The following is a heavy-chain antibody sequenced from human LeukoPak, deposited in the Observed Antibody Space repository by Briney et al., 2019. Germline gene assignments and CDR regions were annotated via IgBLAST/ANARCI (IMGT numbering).Heavy chain of an antibody. CDR3: AREGGELGYCSSTSCYDFDL. CDR1: GYTFTSYG. CDR2: ISAYNGNT. D-gene: IGHD2-2*01. V-gene: IGHV1-18*01. Sequence: ASVTVSCTASGYTFTSYGISWVRQAPGQGLEWMGWISAYNGNTNYAQKLQGRVTMTTDTSTSTAYMELRSLRSDDTAVYYCAREGGELGYCSSTSCYDFDLWGRGTLVTVSS. J-gene: IGHJ2*01.